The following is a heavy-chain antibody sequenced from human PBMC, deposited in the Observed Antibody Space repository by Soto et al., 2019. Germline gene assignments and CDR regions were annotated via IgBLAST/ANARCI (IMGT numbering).Heavy chain of an antibody. CDR2: IIPIFSTT. CDR3: ARTRIARPDFSGDVLTYFLYGMDV. D-gene: IGHD6-6*01. V-gene: IGHV1-69*13. CDR1: GGTFSSYA. J-gene: IGHJ6*02. Sequence: SVKVSCKASGGTFSSYAISWVRQAPGQGLEWMGGIIPIFSTTNYAQKFQGRVTITADESTSTAYMDLSSLRSDDTAVYYCARTRIARPDFSGDVLTYFLYGMDVWGQGTTVTVSS.